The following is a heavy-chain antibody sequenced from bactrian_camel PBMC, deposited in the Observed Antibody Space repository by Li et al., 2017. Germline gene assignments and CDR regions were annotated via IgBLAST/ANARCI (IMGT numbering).Heavy chain of an antibody. D-gene: IGHD6*01. J-gene: IGHJ6*01. CDR1: GKGPNGYC. CDR2: FHTGAGEA. Sequence: HVQLVESGGGSVQAGGSLRLSCEASGKGPNGYCAGWFPQAAGREREGVASFHTGAGEATYIDSVKDRFTISRENGKRIVYLQMNNLKPEDTAMYYCAARTSYGGVWNVVNDFHAWGQGTQVTVS. V-gene: IGHV3S63*01. CDR3: AARTSYGGVWNVVNDFHA.